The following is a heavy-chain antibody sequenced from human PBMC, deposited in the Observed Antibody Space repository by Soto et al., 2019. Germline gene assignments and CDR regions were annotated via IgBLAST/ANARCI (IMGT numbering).Heavy chain of an antibody. J-gene: IGHJ4*02. Sequence: SETLSLTCTVSGGSISSSSYYWGWIRQPPGKGLEWIGSIYYSGSTYYNPSLKSRVTISVDTSKNQFSLKVNSVTAADTAVYYCARDHPHSYGVYYFDYWGQGTPVTV. CDR2: IYYSGST. D-gene: IGHD5-18*01. V-gene: IGHV4-39*07. CDR1: GGSISSSSYY. CDR3: ARDHPHSYGVYYFDY.